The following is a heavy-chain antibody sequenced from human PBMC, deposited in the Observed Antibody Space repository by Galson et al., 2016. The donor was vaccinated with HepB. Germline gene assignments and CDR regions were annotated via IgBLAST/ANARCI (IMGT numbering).Heavy chain of an antibody. D-gene: IGHD1-26*01. J-gene: IGHJ4*02. Sequence: SVKVSCKASGYSFSTYYIHWVRQAPGQGLEWMGRINPNSGDTHYGQKFQGRDTMARDTSITTVYMEVRRLRSDDTATYYCARDAVGFDFWGQGTLVTVSS. CDR2: INPNSGDT. CDR1: GYSFSTYY. CDR3: ARDAVGFDF. V-gene: IGHV1-2*06.